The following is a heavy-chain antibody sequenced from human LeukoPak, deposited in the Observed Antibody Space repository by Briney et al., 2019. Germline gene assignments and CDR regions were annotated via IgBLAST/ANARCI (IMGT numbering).Heavy chain of an antibody. CDR3: ARHPFSDGFDI. CDR1: GGSISTFY. CDR2: IFHTGNS. J-gene: IGHJ3*02. V-gene: IGHV4-59*08. Sequence: SETLSLICTISGGSISTFYWRWLRQPPGKGLEWIAYIFHTGNSNYNPSLKGRVTISVDTSKNQFSLKVNSVTAADTAMYYCARHPFSDGFDIWGQGTMVTVSS.